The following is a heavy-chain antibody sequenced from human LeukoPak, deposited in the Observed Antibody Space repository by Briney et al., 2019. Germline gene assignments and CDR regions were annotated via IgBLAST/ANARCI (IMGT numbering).Heavy chain of an antibody. D-gene: IGHD6-13*01. Sequence: GRSLRLSCAASGFTFDDYAMHWVRQAPGKGLEWVSGISWNSGSIGYADSVKGRFTISRDNAKNSLYLQMNSLRAEDTALYYCAKAALSSSWYSGALDIWGQGTMVTVSS. CDR1: GFTFDDYA. V-gene: IGHV3-9*01. CDR2: ISWNSGSI. J-gene: IGHJ3*02. CDR3: AKAALSSSWYSGALDI.